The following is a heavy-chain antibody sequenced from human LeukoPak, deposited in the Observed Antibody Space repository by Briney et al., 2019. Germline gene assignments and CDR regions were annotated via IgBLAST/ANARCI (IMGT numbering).Heavy chain of an antibody. CDR2: VKSKTDGETT. V-gene: IGHV3-15*01. CDR3: TTDVPFFYGDDAFDT. D-gene: IGHD4-17*01. J-gene: IGHJ3*02. Sequence: PGGALRLSCAASGFTFSQAWMTWVRQAPGKGLEWIGRVKSKTDGETTDYAAPVKGRFTISRDDSKNTLYLQMNSLKTEDTAVYYCTTDVPFFYGDDAFDTWGQGTMVTVSS. CDR1: GFTFSQAW.